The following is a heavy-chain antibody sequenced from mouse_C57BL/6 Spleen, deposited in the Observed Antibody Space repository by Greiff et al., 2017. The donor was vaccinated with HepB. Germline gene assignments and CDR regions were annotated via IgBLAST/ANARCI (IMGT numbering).Heavy chain of an antibody. CDR3: ARLDDYDIGYAMDY. V-gene: IGHV1-50*01. CDR1: GYTFTSYW. J-gene: IGHJ4*01. Sequence: QVQLQQPGAEPVKPGASVKLSCKASGYTFTSYWMQWVKQRPGQGLEWIGEIDPSDSYTNYNQKFKGKATLTVDTSSSTAYMQLSSLTSEDSAVYYCARLDDYDIGYAMDYWGQGTSVTVSS. CDR2: IDPSDSYT. D-gene: IGHD2-4*01.